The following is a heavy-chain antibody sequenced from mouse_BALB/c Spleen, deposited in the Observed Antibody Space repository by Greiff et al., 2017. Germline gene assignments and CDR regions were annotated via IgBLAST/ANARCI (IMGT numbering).Heavy chain of an antibody. J-gene: IGHJ1*01. CDR3: TRDRYYYGSSWYFDV. V-gene: IGHV5-6-4*01. Sequence: EVKLVESGGGLVKPGGSLKLSCAASGFTFSSYTMSWVRQTPEKRLEWVATISSGGSYTYYPDSVKGRFTISRDNAKNTLYLQMSSLKSEDTAMYYCTRDRYYYGSSWYFDVWGAGTTVTVSS. CDR1: GFTFSSYT. CDR2: ISSGGSYT. D-gene: IGHD1-1*01.